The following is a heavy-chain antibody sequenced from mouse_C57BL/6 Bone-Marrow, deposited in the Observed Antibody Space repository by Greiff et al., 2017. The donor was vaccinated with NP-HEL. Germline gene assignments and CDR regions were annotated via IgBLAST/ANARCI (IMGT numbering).Heavy chain of an antibody. J-gene: IGHJ1*01. CDR2: IYPGDSDT. D-gene: IGHD1-1*01. CDR3: TRRGGSSYYDIDV. V-gene: IGHV1-5*01. CDR1: GYTFTSYW. Sequence: DVKLQESGTVLARPGASVKLSCKTSGYTFTSYWMDWVKQRPGQGLEWIGAIYPGDSDTSYNQKFKGKAKLTVVTSASTAYMELSSLTNADSDVYDCTRRGGSSYYDIDVWGPGTTVTVSS.